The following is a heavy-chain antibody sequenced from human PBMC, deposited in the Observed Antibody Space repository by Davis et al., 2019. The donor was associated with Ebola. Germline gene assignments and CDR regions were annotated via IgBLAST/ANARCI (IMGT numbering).Heavy chain of an antibody. V-gene: IGHV3-33*01. Sequence: PGGSLRLSCAASGFTFSSYGMHWVRQAPGKGLEWVAVIWYDGSNKYYADSVKGRFTISRDNSKNTLYLQMNSLRAEDTAVYYCARDRSDDILTQYFDYWGQGTLVTVSS. J-gene: IGHJ4*02. CDR1: GFTFSSYG. CDR2: IWYDGSNK. CDR3: ARDRSDDILTQYFDY. D-gene: IGHD3-9*01.